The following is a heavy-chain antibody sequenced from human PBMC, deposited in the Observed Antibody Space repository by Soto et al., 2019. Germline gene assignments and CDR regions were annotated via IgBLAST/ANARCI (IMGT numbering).Heavy chain of an antibody. J-gene: IGHJ5*02. Sequence: SETLSLTCTVSGGSISSGDYYWSWIRQPPGKGLEWIGYIYYSGSTYYNSSLKSRLTISLDTSENQFSLRLISVPAADTAVYYCARTPSAWGQGTLVTVSS. CDR3: ARTPSA. CDR2: IYYSGST. CDR1: GGSISSGDYY. V-gene: IGHV4-30-4*01.